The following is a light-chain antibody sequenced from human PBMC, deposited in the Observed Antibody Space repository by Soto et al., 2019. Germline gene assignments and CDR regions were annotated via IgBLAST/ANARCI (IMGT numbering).Light chain of an antibody. CDR1: SSDVGGYNY. V-gene: IGLV2-8*01. CDR2: EVS. CDR3: SSYSGTNYHYV. J-gene: IGLJ1*01. Sequence: QSVLTQPPSASGSFGQSVTISCTGTSSDVGGYNYVSWYQQHPGKAPKLMMYEVSERPSGVPDRFSGSKSGNTASLTVSGLQADDEADYYCSSYSGTNYHYVFGTGTKVTVL.